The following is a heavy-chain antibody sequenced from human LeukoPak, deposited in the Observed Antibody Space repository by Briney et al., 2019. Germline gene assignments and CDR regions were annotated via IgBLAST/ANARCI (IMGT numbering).Heavy chain of an antibody. CDR2: IYYSGST. J-gene: IGHJ2*01. V-gene: IGHV4-59*01. CDR3: ARDSYCSSTSCYYWYFDL. CDR1: GGSISNYY. Sequence: PSETLSLTCTVSGGSISNYYWSWIRQPPGKGLEWIGYIYYSGSTNYNPSLKSRVTISVDTSKNQFSLKLSSVTAADTAVYYCARDSYCSSTSCYYWYFDLWGRGTLVTVSS. D-gene: IGHD2-2*01.